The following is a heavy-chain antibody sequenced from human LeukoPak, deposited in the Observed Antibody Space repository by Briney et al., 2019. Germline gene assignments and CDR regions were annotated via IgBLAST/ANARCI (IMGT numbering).Heavy chain of an antibody. Sequence: GGSLRLSCAASGFTFSSYALSWVRQVPVKGLEWVSAISGSGGSTYYADSVKGRFTISRDNSKNTLYLQMNSLRAEDTAVYYCAKDIGTYGDYHFDYWGQGTLVTVSS. D-gene: IGHD4-17*01. J-gene: IGHJ4*02. V-gene: IGHV3-23*01. CDR1: GFTFSSYA. CDR3: AKDIGTYGDYHFDY. CDR2: ISGSGGST.